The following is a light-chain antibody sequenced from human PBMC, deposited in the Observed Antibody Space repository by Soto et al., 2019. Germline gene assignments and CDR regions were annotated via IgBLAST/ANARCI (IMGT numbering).Light chain of an antibody. CDR2: RNN. CDR3: AAWDDTLDAQV. V-gene: IGLV1-47*01. CDR1: RSNIETNY. Sequence: QSVLTQPPSASETPGQRVTISCSGSRSNIETNYVYWYQHVPGTAPRLLIQRNNERPSGVPDRFSGSKSGTSVSLAISGLRSDDEATYYCAAWDDTLDAQVFGGGTKLTVL. J-gene: IGLJ3*02.